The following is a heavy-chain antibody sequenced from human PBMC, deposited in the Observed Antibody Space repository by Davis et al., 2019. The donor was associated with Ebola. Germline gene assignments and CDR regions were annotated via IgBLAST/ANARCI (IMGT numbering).Heavy chain of an antibody. J-gene: IGHJ6*02. CDR1: GGSFSGYY. V-gene: IGHV4-34*01. Sequence: PSETLSLTCAVYGGSFSGYYWSWIRQLPGKGLEWIGEINHSGSTNYNPSLKSRVTISVDTSKNQFSLKLSSVTAADTAVYYCAGGSPTYSYGPGGMDVWGQGTTVTVSS. CDR2: INHSGST. D-gene: IGHD5-18*01. CDR3: AGGSPTYSYGPGGMDV.